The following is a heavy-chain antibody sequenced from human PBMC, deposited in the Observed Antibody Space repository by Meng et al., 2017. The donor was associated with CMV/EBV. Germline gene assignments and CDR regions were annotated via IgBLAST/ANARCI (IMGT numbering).Heavy chain of an antibody. Sequence: SGPTLVKPTQTLTLTCTFSGFSLSTSGMRVSWIRQPPGKALEWLARIDWDDDKFYSTSLKTRLTISKDTSKNQVVLTMTNMDAVDTATYYCAKEVVRGENWFDPWGQGTLVTVSS. D-gene: IGHD3-10*01. J-gene: IGHJ5*02. CDR3: AKEVVRGENWFDP. CDR1: GFSLSTSGMR. CDR2: IDWDDDK. V-gene: IGHV2-70D*14.